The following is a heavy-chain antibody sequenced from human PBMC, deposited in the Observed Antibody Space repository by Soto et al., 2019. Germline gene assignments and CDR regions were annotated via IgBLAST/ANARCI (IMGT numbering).Heavy chain of an antibody. CDR3: ARRGPGTYFDY. J-gene: IGHJ4*02. Sequence: GGSLRLSCAASGFTFSSYAMNWVRQAPGRGLEWVSVISGSGGSTYYADSVKGRFTISRDNSKNTLYLQMNSLRAEDTAVYYCARRGPGTYFDYWGQGSLVTVSS. V-gene: IGHV3-23*01. CDR1: GFTFSSYA. D-gene: IGHD6-13*01. CDR2: ISGSGGST.